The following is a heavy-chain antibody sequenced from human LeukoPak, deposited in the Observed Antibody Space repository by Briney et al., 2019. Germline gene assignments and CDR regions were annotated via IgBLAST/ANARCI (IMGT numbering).Heavy chain of an antibody. CDR1: GGSISSSSYY. V-gene: IGHV4-39*01. J-gene: IGHJ3*02. Sequence: PSETLSLTCTVSGGSISSSSYYWGWIRQPPGKGLEWIGSIYYSGSTYYNPSLKSRVTISVDTSKNQFSLKLSSVTAADTAVYYCARQDLASEDAFDIWGQGTMVTVSS. CDR3: ARQDLASEDAFDI. D-gene: IGHD6-6*01. CDR2: IYYSGST.